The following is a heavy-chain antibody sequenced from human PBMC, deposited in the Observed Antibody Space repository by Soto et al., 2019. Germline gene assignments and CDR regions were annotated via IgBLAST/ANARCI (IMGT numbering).Heavy chain of an antibody. CDR2: IYPGDSDT. V-gene: IGHV5-51*01. Sequence: GGSLRLSCKGSGYSFTSYWIGWVRQMPGKGLEWMGFIYPGDSDTRYSPSFQGQVTISADKSISTAYLQWSSLKASDTAMYYCARCANRYSSSWYSTWGQGTMVTVSS. CDR3: ARCANRYSSSWYST. D-gene: IGHD6-13*01. CDR1: GYSFTSYW. J-gene: IGHJ3*01.